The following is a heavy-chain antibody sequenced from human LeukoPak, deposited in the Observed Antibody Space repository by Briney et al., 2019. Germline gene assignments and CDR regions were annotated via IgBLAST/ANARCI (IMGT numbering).Heavy chain of an antibody. CDR2: INPNSGGT. D-gene: IGHD3-10*01. J-gene: IGHJ1*01. CDR1: GYTFTGYY. CDR3: ARYSVEGFGELFQH. Sequence: ASVKVSCKASGYTFTGYYMHWVRQAPGQGLEWMGWINPNSGGTNYAQKLQGRVTMTTDTSTSTAYMELRSLRSDDTAVYYCARYSVEGFGELFQHWGQGTLVTVSS. V-gene: IGHV1-2*02.